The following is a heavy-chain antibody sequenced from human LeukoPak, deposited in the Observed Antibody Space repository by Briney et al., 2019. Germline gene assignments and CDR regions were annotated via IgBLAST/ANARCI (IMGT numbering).Heavy chain of an antibody. CDR3: ATYVDTVRYDAFDV. Sequence: GGSLRLSCAASGFTFDDYGMIWVRQAPGKGLVWVSRIHPDGKNTAYADSVKGRFTISRDNARNTLFLQMNSLRTEDAAVYYCATYVDTVRYDAFDVWGQGTMVTVSS. D-gene: IGHD5-18*01. CDR2: IHPDGKNT. CDR1: GFTFDDYG. V-gene: IGHV3-74*01. J-gene: IGHJ3*01.